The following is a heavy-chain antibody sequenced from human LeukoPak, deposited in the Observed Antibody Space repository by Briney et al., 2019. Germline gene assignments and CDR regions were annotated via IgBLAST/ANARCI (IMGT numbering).Heavy chain of an antibody. V-gene: IGHV4-4*02. CDR1: GGSVSSSKW. D-gene: IGHD3-10*01. Sequence: WETLSLTCVVSGGSVSSSKWWSWVLQPPGKGLEWIGQVYHDGGTKYNPSLKSRVTILVDKSKNQFSLKLSSVTAADTAVYFCASPYGSGHYHFDYWGQGTLVFVSP. CDR3: ASPYGSGHYHFDY. CDR2: VYHDGGT. J-gene: IGHJ4*02.